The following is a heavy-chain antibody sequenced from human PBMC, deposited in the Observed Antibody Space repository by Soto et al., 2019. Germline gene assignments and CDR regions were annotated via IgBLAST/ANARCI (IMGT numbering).Heavy chain of an antibody. J-gene: IGHJ4*02. CDR3: ARLEDSSSPPKVGY. D-gene: IGHD6-6*01. CDR1: GGTFSSYA. Sequence: QVQLVQSGAEVKKPGSSVKVSCKASGGTFSSYAISLVRQAPGQGLEWMGGIIPIFGTANYAQKFQGRVTITADESTSTAYMELSSLRSEDTAVYYCARLEDSSSPPKVGYWGQGTLVTVSS. CDR2: IIPIFGTA. V-gene: IGHV1-69*01.